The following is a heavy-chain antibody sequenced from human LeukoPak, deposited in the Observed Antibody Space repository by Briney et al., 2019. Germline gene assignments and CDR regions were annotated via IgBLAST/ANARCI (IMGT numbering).Heavy chain of an antibody. V-gene: IGHV3-7*01. J-gene: IGHJ3*02. CDR3: ARGRSWDAFDI. D-gene: IGHD2-15*01. CDR2: IKQDGSEK. Sequence: GGSLRLSCTASGFTFSGYYMTWVRQAPGKGLEWVANIKQDGSEKYYVDSVKGRFTFSRDNTKNSMYLQMNNLRADDTAVYYCARGRSWDAFDIWGQGTMVTVSS. CDR1: GFTFSGYY.